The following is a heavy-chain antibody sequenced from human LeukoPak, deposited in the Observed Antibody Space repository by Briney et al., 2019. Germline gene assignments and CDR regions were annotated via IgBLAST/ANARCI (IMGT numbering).Heavy chain of an antibody. CDR3: ARQDYDILTGYYASWFDP. V-gene: IGHV4-34*01. J-gene: IGHJ5*02. D-gene: IGHD3-9*01. CDR1: GGSFSGYY. CDR2: INHSGST. Sequence: PSETLSLTCAVYGGSFSGYYWSWIRQPPGRGLEWIGEINHSGSTNYNPSLKSRVTISVDTSKNQFSLKLSSVTAGDTSVYYCARQDYDILTGYYASWFDPWGQGTLVTVSS.